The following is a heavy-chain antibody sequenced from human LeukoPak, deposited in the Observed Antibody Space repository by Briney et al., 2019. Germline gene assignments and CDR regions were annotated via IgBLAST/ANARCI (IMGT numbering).Heavy chain of an antibody. V-gene: IGHV4-61*01. CDR2: IYYSGST. CDR3: AREMATTHNWFDP. D-gene: IGHD5-24*01. CDR1: GGSINSGSYY. J-gene: IGHJ5*02. Sequence: SETLSLTCTVSGGSINSGSYYWSWIRQPPGKGLEWIGYIYYSGSTNYNPSLKSRVTISVDTSKNQFSLKLSSVTAADTAVYYCAREMATTHNWFDPWGQGTLVTVSS.